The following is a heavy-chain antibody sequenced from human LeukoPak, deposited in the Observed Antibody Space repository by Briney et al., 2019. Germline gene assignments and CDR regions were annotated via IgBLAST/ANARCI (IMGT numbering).Heavy chain of an antibody. CDR2: IIPIFGTA. D-gene: IGHD3-3*01. CDR1: GGTFSSYA. Sequence: ASVKVSCKASGGTFSSYAISWVRQAPGQGLEWMGGIIPIFGTANYAQKFQGRVTITADESTSTAYMELSSLRSEDTAVYYCARRRITIFGVVTDYFDYWGQGTLVTVSS. V-gene: IGHV1-69*01. J-gene: IGHJ4*02. CDR3: ARRRITIFGVVTDYFDY.